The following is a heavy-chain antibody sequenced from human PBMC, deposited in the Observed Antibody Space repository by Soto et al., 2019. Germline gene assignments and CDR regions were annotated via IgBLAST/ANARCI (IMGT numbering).Heavy chain of an antibody. J-gene: IGHJ6*02. Sequence: SEPLSLTCAVAGGSSSSGGYSWSWIRQPPGKGLEWIGYVYHSGSTYYNPSLKSRVTISVDTSKNQFSLKLSSVTAADTAVYYSARWDHDYGYLDVWGLGTTVTVSS. CDR2: VYHSGST. D-gene: IGHD4-17*01. V-gene: IGHV4-30-2*05. CDR1: GGSSSSGGYS. CDR3: ARWDHDYGYLDV.